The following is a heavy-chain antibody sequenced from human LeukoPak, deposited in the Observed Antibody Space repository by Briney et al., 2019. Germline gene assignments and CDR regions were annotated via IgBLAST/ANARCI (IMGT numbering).Heavy chain of an antibody. D-gene: IGHD3-16*01. CDR1: GGSISSSRYY. V-gene: IGHV4-39*07. Sequence: PSETLSLTCTVPGGSISSSRYYWGWIRQPPGRGLEWIGSVYYSGSTNYNPSLKSRVTISVDTSKNQFSLKLSSVTAADTAVYYCARGPYTKDYNPDYYFDYWGQGTLVTVSS. CDR3: ARGPYTKDYNPDYYFDY. CDR2: VYYSGST. J-gene: IGHJ4*02.